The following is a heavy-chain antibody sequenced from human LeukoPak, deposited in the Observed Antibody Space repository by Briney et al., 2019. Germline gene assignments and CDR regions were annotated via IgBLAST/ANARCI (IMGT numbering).Heavy chain of an antibody. CDR3: ARGYGDYVGYFDY. D-gene: IGHD4-17*01. Sequence: SVKVSCKASGGTLSDNAISWVRQAPGQRLEWMGGILPVSRVGNYAQKFQGRLTITADESTNTTYMEVTSLTSDDTAVYYCARGYGDYVGYFDYWGQGTLVTVSS. V-gene: IGHV1-69*01. CDR1: GGTLSDNA. J-gene: IGHJ4*02. CDR2: ILPVSRVG.